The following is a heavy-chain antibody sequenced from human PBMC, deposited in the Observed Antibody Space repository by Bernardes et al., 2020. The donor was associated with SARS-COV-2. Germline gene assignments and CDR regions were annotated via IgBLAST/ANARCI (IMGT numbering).Heavy chain of an antibody. D-gene: IGHD3-10*01. CDR3: ARDSDGDYYYYGMDV. CDR2: IKQDGSEK. Sequence: GGSLRLSCAASGFTFSSYWMSWVRQAPGKGLEWVANIKQDGSEKYYVDSVKGRFTISRDNAKNSLYLQMNSLRAEDTAVYYCARDSDGDYYYYGMDVWGQGTTVTVSS. V-gene: IGHV3-7*01. CDR1: GFTFSSYW. J-gene: IGHJ6*02.